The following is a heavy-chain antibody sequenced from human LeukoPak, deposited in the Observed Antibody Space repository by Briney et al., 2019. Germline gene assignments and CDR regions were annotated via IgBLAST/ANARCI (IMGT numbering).Heavy chain of an antibody. CDR1: GGTFSSYA. D-gene: IGHD2-15*01. V-gene: IGHV1-69*13. CDR2: IIPIFGTA. J-gene: IGHJ4*02. Sequence: SVNVSCTASGGTFSSYAISWVRQAPGQGLEWMGGIIPIFGTANYAQKSQGRVTITADESTSTAYMELSSLRSEDTAVYYRARLYCSGGSCYPSDYWGQGTLVTVSS. CDR3: ARLYCSGGSCYPSDY.